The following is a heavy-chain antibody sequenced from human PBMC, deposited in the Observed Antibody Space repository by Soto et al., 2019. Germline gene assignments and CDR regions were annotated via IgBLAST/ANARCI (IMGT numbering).Heavy chain of an antibody. Sequence: SQCVLCAASGVTCYDYDLLWVRQAPGKGLDWVSGISWNSGSIGYADSVKGRFTISRDNAKNSLYLQMNSLRAEDTALYYCAKARRAGYDFWSGYYTFDYWGQVPLVTDS. CDR2: ISWNSGSI. CDR3: AKARRAGYDFWSGYYTFDY. CDR1: GVTCYDYD. V-gene: IGHV3-9*01. D-gene: IGHD3-3*01. J-gene: IGHJ4*02.